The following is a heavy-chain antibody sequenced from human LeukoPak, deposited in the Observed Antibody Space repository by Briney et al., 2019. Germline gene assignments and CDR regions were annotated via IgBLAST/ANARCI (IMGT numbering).Heavy chain of an antibody. CDR2: ISSSSCI. J-gene: IGHJ4*02. V-gene: IGHV3-21*01. CDR3: ARDTDAGYSSGWYVDYFDY. D-gene: IGHD6-19*01. Sequence: GGSLRLSCAASGFTFSSYSMNWVRQAPGKGLEWVSSISSSSCIYYADSVKGRFTISRDNAKNSLYLQMNSLRAEDTAVYYCARDTDAGYSSGWYVDYFDYWGQGTLVTVSS. CDR1: GFTFSSYS.